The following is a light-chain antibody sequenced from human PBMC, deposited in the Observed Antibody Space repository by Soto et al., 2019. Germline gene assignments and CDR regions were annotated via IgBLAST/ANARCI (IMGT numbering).Light chain of an antibody. CDR1: QSVSGTY. CDR3: QHSGDFRWT. CDR2: GAS. Sequence: EIVLTQSPGTLSLSPGERATLSCRASQSVSGTYLAWYQQKPGQAPRLLIYGASTRATGVPDRFSGSGSGTDFTLTISRLEPEDFAVYYCQHSGDFRWTFGLGTKVDIK. J-gene: IGKJ1*01. V-gene: IGKV3-20*01.